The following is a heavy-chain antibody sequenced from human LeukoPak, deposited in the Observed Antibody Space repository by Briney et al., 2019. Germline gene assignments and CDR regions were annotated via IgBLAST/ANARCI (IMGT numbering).Heavy chain of an antibody. V-gene: IGHV1-18*01. CDR1: GYTFTSYG. J-gene: IGHJ4*02. D-gene: IGHD6-19*01. CDR2: ISAYNGNT. Sequence: ASVNLSCTASGYTFTSYGISWVRQAPGQGLEWMGWISAYNGNTNYAQKLQGRVTMTTDTSTSTAYMELRSLRSDDTAAYYCARDRHRSGCDYWGQGALVTVSS. CDR3: ARDRHRSGCDY.